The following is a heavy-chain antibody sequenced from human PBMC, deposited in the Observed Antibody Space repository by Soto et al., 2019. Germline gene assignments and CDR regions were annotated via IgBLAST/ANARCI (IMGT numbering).Heavy chain of an antibody. J-gene: IGHJ4*02. CDR1: GFTFSSYG. CDR3: AKTGSEVVPPSS. CDR2: ISYDGSNK. Sequence: ESGGGVVQPGRSLRLSCAASGFTFSSYGMHWVRQAPGKGLEWVAVISYDGSNKYYADSVKGRFTISRDNSKNTLYLQMNSLRAEDTAVYYCAKTGSEVVPPSSWGQGTLVTVSS. V-gene: IGHV3-30*18. D-gene: IGHD6-6*01.